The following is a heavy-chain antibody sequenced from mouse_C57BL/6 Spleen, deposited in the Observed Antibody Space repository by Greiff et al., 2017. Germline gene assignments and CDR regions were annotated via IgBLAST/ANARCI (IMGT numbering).Heavy chain of an antibody. CDR2: INPSSGYT. CDR1: GYTFTSYW. V-gene: IGHV1-7*01. J-gene: IGHJ4*01. D-gene: IGHD2-5*01. CDR3: ARSPPYSNGAMDY. Sequence: QVQLQQSGAELAKPGASVKLSCKASGYTFTSYWMHWVKQRPGQGLEWIGYINPSSGYTKYNQKFKDKATLTAYKSSSTAYMQLSSLTYEDSAVYYCARSPPYSNGAMDYWGQGTSVTVSS.